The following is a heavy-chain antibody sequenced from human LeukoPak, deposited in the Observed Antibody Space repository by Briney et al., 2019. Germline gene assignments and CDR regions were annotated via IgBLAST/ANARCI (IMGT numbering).Heavy chain of an antibody. D-gene: IGHD6-19*01. CDR2: ISGSGDNT. V-gene: IGHV3-23*01. Sequence: GGSLRLSCAVSGFTFSTYAMSWVRQAPGKGLEWVSVISGSGDNTYYADSVKGRFTISRDNAKNTLYLQMNSLRAEDTAVYYCARDPSSGWYRAFDYWGQGTLVTVSS. CDR3: ARDPSSGWYRAFDY. J-gene: IGHJ4*02. CDR1: GFTFSTYA.